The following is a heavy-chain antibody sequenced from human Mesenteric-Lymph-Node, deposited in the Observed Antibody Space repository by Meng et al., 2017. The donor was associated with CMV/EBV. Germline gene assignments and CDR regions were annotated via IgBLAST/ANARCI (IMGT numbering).Heavy chain of an antibody. D-gene: IGHD5-12*01. CDR1: GGTFSSYA. CDR3: ARRTSERSGFDYNFDY. Sequence: SGGTFSSYAISWVRQAPGQGLEWMGGIIPIFGTANYAQKFQGRVTITADESTSTAYMELRSLRSDDTAMYYCARRTSERSGFDYNFDYWGQGTLVTVSS. J-gene: IGHJ4*02. V-gene: IGHV1-69*01. CDR2: IIPIFGTA.